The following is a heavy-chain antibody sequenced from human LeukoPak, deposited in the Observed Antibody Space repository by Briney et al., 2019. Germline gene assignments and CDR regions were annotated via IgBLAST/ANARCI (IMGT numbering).Heavy chain of an antibody. CDR3: ARGDDYGDYHFDY. Sequence: PGGSLRLSCATSGFTFSSYGMNWVRQAPGKGLEWLASIRSDNSDTYYADSVKGRFTISRDNSKNTLYLQMNSLRAEDTAVYYCARGDDYGDYHFDYWGQGTLVTVSS. D-gene: IGHD4-17*01. CDR1: GFTFSSYG. CDR2: IRSDNSDT. V-gene: IGHV3-30*02. J-gene: IGHJ4*02.